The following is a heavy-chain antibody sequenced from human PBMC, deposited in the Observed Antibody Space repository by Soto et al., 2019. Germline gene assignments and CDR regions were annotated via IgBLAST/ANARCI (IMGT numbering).Heavy chain of an antibody. D-gene: IGHD5-12*01. CDR3: ARDYGGYPYYMDV. Sequence: GGSLRLSCAASGFTFSSYWMSWVRQAPGKGLEWVAKIKQDGSEKYEVDSVKGRFTISGDNAKNSLYLQMNILRAEDTALYYCARDYGGYPYYMDVWGKGTTVTVSS. V-gene: IGHV3-7*01. CDR1: GFTFSSYW. CDR2: IKQDGSEK. J-gene: IGHJ6*03.